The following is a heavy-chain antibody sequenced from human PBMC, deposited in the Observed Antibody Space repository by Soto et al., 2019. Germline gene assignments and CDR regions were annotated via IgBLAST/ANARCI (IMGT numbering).Heavy chain of an antibody. CDR2: ISGSGGST. D-gene: IGHD3-10*01. V-gene: IGHV3-23*01. Sequence: EVHLLESGGGLVQPGGSLRLSCAASGFTFSSYAMNWVRQAPGKGLEWVSAISGSGGSTYYEDSVKGRFTISRDNSKNTLYLQMNSLRAEDTAVYYCAKWWFGEWSYFDYWGQGTQVTVSS. CDR3: AKWWFGEWSYFDY. CDR1: GFTFSSYA. J-gene: IGHJ4*02.